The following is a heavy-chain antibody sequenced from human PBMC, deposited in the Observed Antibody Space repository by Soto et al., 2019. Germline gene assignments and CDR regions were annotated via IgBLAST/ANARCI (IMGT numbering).Heavy chain of an antibody. Sequence: SETLSLTCTVSGGSISSYYWSWIRQPPGKGLEWIGYIYYSGSTNYNPSPKSRVTISVDTSKNQFSLKLSSVTAADTAVYYCARTPGDFWSGYYMGYYYYGMDVWGQGTTVTVSS. D-gene: IGHD3-3*01. V-gene: IGHV4-59*01. CDR3: ARTPGDFWSGYYMGYYYYGMDV. CDR2: IYYSGST. CDR1: GGSISSYY. J-gene: IGHJ6*02.